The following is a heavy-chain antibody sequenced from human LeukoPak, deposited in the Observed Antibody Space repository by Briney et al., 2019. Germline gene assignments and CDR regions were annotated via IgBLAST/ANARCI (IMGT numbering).Heavy chain of an antibody. CDR2: IIPIFGTA. D-gene: IGHD1-26*01. Sequence: VATVKVSCKASGGTFSSYAISWVRQAPGQGLEWMGGIIPIFGTANYAQKFQGRVTITADKSTSTAYMELSSLRSEDTAVYYCARDKDSGSYYPKHDAFDIWGQGTMVTVSS. J-gene: IGHJ3*02. V-gene: IGHV1-69*06. CDR3: ARDKDSGSYYPKHDAFDI. CDR1: GGTFSSYA.